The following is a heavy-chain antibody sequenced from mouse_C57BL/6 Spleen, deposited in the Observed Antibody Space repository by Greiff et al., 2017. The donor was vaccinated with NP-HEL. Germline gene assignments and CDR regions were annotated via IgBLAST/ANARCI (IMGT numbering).Heavy chain of an antibody. Sequence: VQLQQSGPELVKPGASVKIPCKASGYTFTDYNMDWVKQSHGKSLEWIGDINPNNGGTIYNQKFKGKATLTVDKSSSTAYMELRSLTSEDTAVYYCARWAYYYGSSQGFDVWGTGTTVTVSS. CDR2: INPNNGGT. D-gene: IGHD1-1*01. V-gene: IGHV1-18*01. CDR3: ARWAYYYGSSQGFDV. CDR1: GYTFTDYN. J-gene: IGHJ1*03.